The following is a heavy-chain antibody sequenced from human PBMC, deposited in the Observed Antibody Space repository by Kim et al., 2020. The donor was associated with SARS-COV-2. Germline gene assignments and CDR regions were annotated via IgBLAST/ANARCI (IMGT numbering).Heavy chain of an antibody. CDR3: ARDSTGYDSSGYFRAWGRDACDI. CDR1: GGSISSGGYY. D-gene: IGHD3-22*01. V-gene: IGHV4-31*03. Sequence: SETLSLTCTVSGGSISSGGYYWSWIRQHPGKGLEWIGYIYYSGSTNYNPSPKSRGSISVDTSKNQFSLKLSSVTAADPPVYYCARDSTGYDSSGYFRAWGRDACDIWGQETMVTVSS. CDR2: IYYSGST. J-gene: IGHJ3*02.